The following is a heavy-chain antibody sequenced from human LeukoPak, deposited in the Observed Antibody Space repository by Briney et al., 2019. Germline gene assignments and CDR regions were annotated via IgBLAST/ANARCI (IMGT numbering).Heavy chain of an antibody. V-gene: IGHV1-2*02. Sequence: ASVKVSCKASGYTFTSYYMHWVRQAPGQGLEWMGWINPSSGGTNYAQKFQGRVTMTRDTSISVAYMELSRLKYDDTAVYYCARGAVASNGNDYWGQGTLVTVSS. CDR3: ARGAVASNGNDY. J-gene: IGHJ4*02. CDR1: GYTFTSYY. CDR2: INPSSGGT. D-gene: IGHD6-19*01.